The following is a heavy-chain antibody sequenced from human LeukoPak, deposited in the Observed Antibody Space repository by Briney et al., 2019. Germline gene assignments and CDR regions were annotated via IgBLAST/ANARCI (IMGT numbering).Heavy chain of an antibody. CDR1: GGSISSSSYY. V-gene: IGHV4-39*07. Sequence: SETLSLTCTVSGGSISSSSYYWGWIRQPPGKGLEWIGSIYSGSTYYNPSLKSRVTISVDTSKNQFSLKLSSVTAADTAVYYCARETSQKGAHYMDVWGKGTTVTISS. D-gene: IGHD3-16*01. J-gene: IGHJ6*03. CDR3: ARETSQKGAHYMDV. CDR2: IYSGST.